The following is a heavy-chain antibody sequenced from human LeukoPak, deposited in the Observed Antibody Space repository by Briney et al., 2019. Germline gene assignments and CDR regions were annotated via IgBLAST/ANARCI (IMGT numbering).Heavy chain of an antibody. J-gene: IGHJ4*02. D-gene: IGHD3-22*01. V-gene: IGHV3-30*18. CDR3: AKSYFDSSGYTFDY. CDR2: ISYDGSNK. Sequence: GGSLRLSCAASGFTFSSYGMHWVRQAPGKGLEWVAVISYDGSNKYYADSVKGRFTISRDNSKNTLYPQMSSLRAEDTAVYYCAKSYFDSSGYTFDYWGQGTLVTVSS. CDR1: GFTFSSYG.